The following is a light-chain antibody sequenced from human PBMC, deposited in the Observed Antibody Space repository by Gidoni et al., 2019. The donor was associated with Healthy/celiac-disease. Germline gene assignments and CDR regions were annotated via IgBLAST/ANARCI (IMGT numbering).Light chain of an antibody. Sequence: DIQMTQSPSTLSASVGDRVTITCRASQSISSWLAWYQQKPGKPPKLLIYKASSLESGVPSRFSGSGSGTEFTLTISSLQPDDFATYYCQQYNSPPLTFGGGTKVEIK. J-gene: IGKJ4*01. CDR2: KAS. CDR1: QSISSW. CDR3: QQYNSPPLT. V-gene: IGKV1-5*03.